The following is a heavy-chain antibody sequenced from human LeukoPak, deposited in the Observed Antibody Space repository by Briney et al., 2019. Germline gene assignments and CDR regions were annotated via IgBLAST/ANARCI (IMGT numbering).Heavy chain of an antibody. V-gene: IGHV3-30*18. CDR2: ISYDGSNK. J-gene: IGHJ4*02. Sequence: GGSLRLSCAASGFTFSSYGIHWVRQAPGKGLEWVAVISYDGSNKYYADSVKGRFTISRDNSKNTLYLQMNSLRAEDTAVYYCAKGKFADSSGYWGQGTLVTVSS. CDR1: GFTFSSYG. CDR3: AKGKFADSSGY. D-gene: IGHD6-6*01.